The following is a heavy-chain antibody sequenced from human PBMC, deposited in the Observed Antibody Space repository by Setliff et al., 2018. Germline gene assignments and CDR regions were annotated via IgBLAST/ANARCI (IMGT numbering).Heavy chain of an antibody. J-gene: IGHJ1*01. CDR2: IYWNDDK. CDR3: AHKYGDYVRYFQH. D-gene: IGHD4-17*01. Sequence: SGPTLVNPTQTLTLTCTFSGFSHSTSGVGVGWIRQPPGKALEWLALIYWNDDKRYSPSLKSRLTITKDTSKNQVVLTMTNMDPVDTATYYCAHKYGDYVRYFQHWGQGTLVTVPQ. V-gene: IGHV2-5*01. CDR1: GFSHSTSGVG.